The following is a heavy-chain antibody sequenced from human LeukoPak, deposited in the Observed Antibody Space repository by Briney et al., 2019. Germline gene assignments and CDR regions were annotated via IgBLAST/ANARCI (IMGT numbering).Heavy chain of an antibody. CDR1: GFTFSGSA. D-gene: IGHD5-18*01. J-gene: IGHJ4*02. V-gene: IGHV3-73*01. CDR2: IRSKANSYAT. CDR3: TRRGYSYGYLVDY. Sequence: GGSLRLSCAASGFTFSGSAMHWVRQASGKVLEWVGRIRSKANSYATAYAASVKGRFTISRDDSKNTAYLQMNSLKTEDTAVYYCTRRGYSYGYLVDYWGQGTLVTVSS.